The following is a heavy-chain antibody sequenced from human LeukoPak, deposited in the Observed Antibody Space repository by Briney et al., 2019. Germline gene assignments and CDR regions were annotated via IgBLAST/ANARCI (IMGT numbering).Heavy chain of an antibody. Sequence: SETLSLTCTVSGGSISSGDYYWSWIRQPPGKGLEWIGYIYYSGSTNYNPSLKSRVTISVDTSKNQFSLKLSSVTAADTAVYYCARRAFRYYLLDYWGQGTLVTVSS. J-gene: IGHJ4*02. D-gene: IGHD3-10*01. CDR3: ARRAFRYYLLDY. CDR2: IYYSGST. V-gene: IGHV4-61*08. CDR1: GGSISSGDYY.